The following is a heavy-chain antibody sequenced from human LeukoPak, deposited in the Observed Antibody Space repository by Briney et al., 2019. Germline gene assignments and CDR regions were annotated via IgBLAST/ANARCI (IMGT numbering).Heavy chain of an antibody. CDR3: ARNKEGKSLDY. CDR1: GYTFTSYD. CDR2: MNPNSGNT. V-gene: IGHV1-8*03. Sequence: VASVKVSCKASGYTFTSYDINWVRQATGQGLEWMGWMNPNSGNTGYAQKFQGRVTITRNTSISTAYMELSRLRFDDTAVYYCARNKEGKSLDYWGQGTLVTVSS. J-gene: IGHJ4*02.